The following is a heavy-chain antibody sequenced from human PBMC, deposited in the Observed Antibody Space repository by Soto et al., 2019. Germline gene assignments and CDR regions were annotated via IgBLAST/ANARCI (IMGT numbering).Heavy chain of an antibody. CDR2: MQHTGNT. CDR3: AKDVSSRRWFDP. V-gene: IGHV4-4*07. CDR1: GASIRSYH. Sequence: QVQLQESGPGLVKPSETLSLTCAVSGASIRSYHWSWIRQPAGKGLEWIGRMQHTGNTTYNPSLKSRVTMSVDTSKNQFSLKMTSVTAADTAVYFCAKDVSSRRWFDPWGQGILVIVSS. J-gene: IGHJ5*02. D-gene: IGHD3-16*01.